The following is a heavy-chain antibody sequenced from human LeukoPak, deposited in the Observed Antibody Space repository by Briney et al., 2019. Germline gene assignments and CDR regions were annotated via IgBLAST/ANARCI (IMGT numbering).Heavy chain of an antibody. D-gene: IGHD3-16*01. CDR1: GGSISSSSYY. CDR2: IYYSGST. V-gene: IGHV4-39*01. Sequence: SETLSLTCTVSGGSISSSSYYWGWIRQPPGKGLEWIGSIYYSGSTYYNPSLKSRVTISVDTSKNQFSLKLSSVTAADTAVYYCARAKMGGRLRSWVYWGQGTLVTVSS. J-gene: IGHJ4*02. CDR3: ARAKMGGRLRSWVY.